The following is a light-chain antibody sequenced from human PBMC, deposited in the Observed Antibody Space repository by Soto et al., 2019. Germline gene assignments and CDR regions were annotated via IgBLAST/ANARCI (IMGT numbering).Light chain of an antibody. CDR1: QDISNY. J-gene: IGKJ3*01. CDR3: QQLFT. Sequence: DIQMTQSPSSLSASVGDRVTITCQASQDISNYLNWYQQKPGKAPKLLIYDASNLETGVPSRFSGRGSVTDFTFTISSLQPEDIATYYCQQLFTFGPGTKVDIK. CDR2: DAS. V-gene: IGKV1-33*01.